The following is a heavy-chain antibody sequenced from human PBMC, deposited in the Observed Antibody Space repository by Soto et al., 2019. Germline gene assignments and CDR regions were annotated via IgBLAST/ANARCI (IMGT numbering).Heavy chain of an antibody. J-gene: IGHJ4*01. V-gene: IGHV3-11*01. CDR3: WRADSSLVQAARPLDY. D-gene: IGHD2-2*01. Sequence: GGSLRLSCAASGFTFSDYYMSWIRQAPGKGLEWVSYISSSGSTIYYADSVKGPFTISRDNAKNSLYLQMNSLRAEDTAVYYCWRADSSLVQAARPLDYSGHGTLLTVSS. CDR2: ISSSGSTI. CDR1: GFTFSDYY.